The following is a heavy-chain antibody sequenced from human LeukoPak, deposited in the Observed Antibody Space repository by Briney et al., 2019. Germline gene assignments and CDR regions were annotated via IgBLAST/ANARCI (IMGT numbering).Heavy chain of an antibody. V-gene: IGHV3-48*02. J-gene: IGHJ4*02. CDR3: ARDRGSYGDSGAYYFDY. D-gene: IGHD4-17*01. CDR1: GFTFSSYS. CDR2: ISSSSSTI. Sequence: TGGSLRLSCAASGFTFSSYSMNWVRQAPGKGLEWVSYISSSSSTIYYADSVKGRFTISRDNAKNSLYLQMNSLRDEDTAVYYCARDRGSYGDSGAYYFDYWGQGTLVTVSS.